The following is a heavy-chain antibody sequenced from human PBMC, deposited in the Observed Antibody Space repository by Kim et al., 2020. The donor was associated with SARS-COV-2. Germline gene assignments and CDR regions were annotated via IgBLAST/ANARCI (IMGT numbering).Heavy chain of an antibody. J-gene: IGHJ4*02. V-gene: IGHV4-34*01. CDR1: GGSFSGYY. CDR2: INHSGST. Sequence: SETLSLTCAVYGGSFSGYYWSWIRQPPGKGLEWIGEINHSGSTNYNPSLKSRVTISVDTSKNQFSLKLSSVTAADTAVYYCARGRGITMIPEAGDDYSGQGTLVTVSS. D-gene: IGHD3-22*01. CDR3: ARGRGITMIPEAGDDY.